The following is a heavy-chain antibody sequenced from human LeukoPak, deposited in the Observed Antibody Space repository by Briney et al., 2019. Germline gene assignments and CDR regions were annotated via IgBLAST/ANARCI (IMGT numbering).Heavy chain of an antibody. D-gene: IGHD6-13*01. CDR3: ARADSWEAFDI. V-gene: IGHV4-34*01. CDR2: INHSGST. Sequence: PSETPSLTCAVYGGSFSGYYWSWIRQPPGKGLEWIGEINHSGSTNYNPSLKSRVTISVDTSKNQFSLKLSSVTAADTAVYYCARADSWEAFDIWGQGTMVTVSS. J-gene: IGHJ3*02. CDR1: GGSFSGYY.